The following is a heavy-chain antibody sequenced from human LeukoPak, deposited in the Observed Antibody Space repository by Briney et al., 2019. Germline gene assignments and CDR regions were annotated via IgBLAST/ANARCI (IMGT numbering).Heavy chain of an antibody. J-gene: IGHJ5*02. V-gene: IGHV3-7*01. CDR2: IKQDGSEK. Sequence: PGGSLRLSCAASGFSFSSYWISWVRQAPGKGLEWVANIKQDGSEKYYVDSVKGRFTISRDNAKNSVYLQMNSLRAEDTAVYYCARVTGIAAAGNWFDPWGQGTLVTVSS. D-gene: IGHD6-13*01. CDR1: GFSFSSYW. CDR3: ARVTGIAAAGNWFDP.